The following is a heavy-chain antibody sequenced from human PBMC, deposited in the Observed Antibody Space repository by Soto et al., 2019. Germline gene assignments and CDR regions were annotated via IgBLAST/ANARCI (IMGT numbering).Heavy chain of an antibody. D-gene: IGHD4-4*01. J-gene: IGHJ4*02. V-gene: IGHV3-30-3*01. CDR2: VSYDGNNE. Sequence: GGSLRLSCAASGFTFSGFAMHWVRQAPGKGLEWVALVSYDGNNEYCADSVKGRFTIFRDNSKNTVYLQMNSLRDDDSAVYYCARAETTVSLHFDYWGQGTLVTVSS. CDR1: GFTFSGFA. CDR3: ARAETTVSLHFDY.